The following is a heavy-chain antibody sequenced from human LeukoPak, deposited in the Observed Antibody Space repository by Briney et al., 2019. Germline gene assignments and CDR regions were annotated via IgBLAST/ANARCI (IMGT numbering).Heavy chain of an antibody. CDR2: IYYSGST. CDR1: GGSISSYY. V-gene: IGHV4-59*08. CDR3: ARHPDTAMVEIDY. D-gene: IGHD5-18*01. Sequence: SETLSLTCTVSGGSISSYYWSWIRQPPGKGLEWIGYIYYSGSTNYNPSLKSRVTISVDTSKNQFSLKLSSVTAADTAVYYCARHPDTAMVEIDYWGQGTLVTVSS. J-gene: IGHJ4*02.